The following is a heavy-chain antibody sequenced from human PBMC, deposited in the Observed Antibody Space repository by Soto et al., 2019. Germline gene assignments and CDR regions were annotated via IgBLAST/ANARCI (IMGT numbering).Heavy chain of an antibody. J-gene: IGHJ4*02. CDR2: IYSGGST. D-gene: IGHD2-15*01. CDR1: GFPVSSNY. V-gene: IGHV3-66*01. CDR3: ARDFGYCSGGSCYQFDY. Sequence: GGSLTLSCAASGFPVSSNYMSWVRQAPGKGLEWVSVIYSGGSTYYADSVKGRFTISRDNSKNTLYLQMNSLRAEDTAVYYCARDFGYCSGGSCYQFDYWGQGTLVTVSS.